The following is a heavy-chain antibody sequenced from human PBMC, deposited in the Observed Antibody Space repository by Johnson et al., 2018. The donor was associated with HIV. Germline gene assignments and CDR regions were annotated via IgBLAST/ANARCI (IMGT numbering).Heavy chain of an antibody. CDR3: AREWELLNYAFDI. CDR1: GFTFSNAW. J-gene: IGHJ3*02. Sequence: QMLLVESGGGSVQSGGSLRVSCAASGFTFSNAWMSWVRQAPGKGLEWVAVISYDGSNKYYADSVKGRFTISRDNSKNTLYLQMNSLRAEYTAVYYCAREWELLNYAFDIWGQGTMVTVSS. CDR2: ISYDGSNK. D-gene: IGHD1-26*01. V-gene: IGHV3-30*03.